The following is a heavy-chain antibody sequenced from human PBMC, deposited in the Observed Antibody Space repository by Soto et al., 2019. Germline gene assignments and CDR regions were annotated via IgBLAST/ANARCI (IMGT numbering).Heavy chain of an antibody. J-gene: IGHJ5*02. CDR1: GFTFSSYA. CDR2: ISGSGGST. D-gene: IGHD2-2*01. V-gene: IGHV3-23*01. CDR3: ATPPYQLLFSWFDP. Sequence: GGSLRLSCAASGFTFSSYAMSWVRQAPGKGLEWVSAISGSGGSTYYADSVKGRFTISRDNSKNTLYLQMNSLRAEETAVYYCATPPYQLLFSWFDPWGQGTLVTVSS.